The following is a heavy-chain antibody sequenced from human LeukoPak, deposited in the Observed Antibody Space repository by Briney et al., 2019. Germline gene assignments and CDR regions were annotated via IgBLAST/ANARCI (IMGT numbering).Heavy chain of an antibody. J-gene: IGHJ4*02. CDR1: GLTFSSYS. V-gene: IGHV3-48*02. D-gene: IGHD3-22*01. CDR2: SSSSSSTI. CDR3: ARDPSLWYYDSSGSDY. Sequence: GGSLRLSCAAAGLTFSSYSMNWVRQAPGKGLEWVSYSSSSSSTIYYADSVKGRFTISRDNAKNSLYLQMNSLRDEDTAVYYCARDPSLWYYDSSGSDYWGQGTLVTVSS.